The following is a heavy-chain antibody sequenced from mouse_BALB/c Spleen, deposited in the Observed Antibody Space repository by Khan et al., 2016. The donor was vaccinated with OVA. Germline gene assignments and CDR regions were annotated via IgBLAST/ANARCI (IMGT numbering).Heavy chain of an antibody. Sequence: QMQLEASGAELARPGASVKMSCKASGYTFTSYTIHWIKKRPGQGLEWIGYINPSNGYTNYNQKFKDKATLTTDKSSTTAYLQLSSLTSDDSAVYNCVRDGAYHRNDGWFAYWGQGTLVTVSA. J-gene: IGHJ3*01. CDR2: INPSNGYT. D-gene: IGHD2-14*01. V-gene: IGHV1-4*01. CDR3: VRDGAYHRNDGWFAY. CDR1: GYTFTSYT.